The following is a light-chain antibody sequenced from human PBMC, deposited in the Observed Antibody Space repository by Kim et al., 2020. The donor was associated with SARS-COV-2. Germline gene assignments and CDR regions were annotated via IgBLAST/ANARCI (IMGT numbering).Light chain of an antibody. Sequence: PGKPARIPSGGNNFGSKRVHSSQRKPAPAPVLVIYYDRDRASGIPERFSGSNSGNTSTLTISRVEAGDEADYYCQVWDSSSDHPVFGGGTQLTFL. V-gene: IGLV3-21*04. J-gene: IGLJ3*02. CDR3: QVWDSSSDHPV. CDR1: NFGSKR. CDR2: YDR.